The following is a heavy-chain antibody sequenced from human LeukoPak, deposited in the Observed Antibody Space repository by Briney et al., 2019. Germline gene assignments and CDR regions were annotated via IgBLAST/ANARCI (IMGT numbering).Heavy chain of an antibody. Sequence: PGGSLRLSCAASGFTFSSYSMNWVRQAPGKGLEWVSSISSSSSYIYYADSVKGRFTISRDNAENSLYLQMNSLRAEDRAVYYCARSCGGDCYPDYWGQGTLVTVSS. D-gene: IGHD2-21*02. J-gene: IGHJ4*02. V-gene: IGHV3-21*01. CDR2: ISSSSSYI. CDR3: ARSCGGDCYPDY. CDR1: GFTFSSYS.